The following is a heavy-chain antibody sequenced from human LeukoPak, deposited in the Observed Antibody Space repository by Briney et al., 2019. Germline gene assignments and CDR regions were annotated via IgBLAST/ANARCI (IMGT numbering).Heavy chain of an antibody. Sequence: GGSLRLSCAASGFTFDDYAMHWVRQAPGKGLEWVSGISWNSGSIGYADSVKGRFTISRDNAKNSLYLQMNSLGAEDTALYYCAKGPKPSTHFYYYYYGMDVWGQGTTVTVSS. V-gene: IGHV3-9*01. D-gene: IGHD1-14*01. CDR2: ISWNSGSI. CDR3: AKGPKPSTHFYYYYYGMDV. CDR1: GFTFDDYA. J-gene: IGHJ6*02.